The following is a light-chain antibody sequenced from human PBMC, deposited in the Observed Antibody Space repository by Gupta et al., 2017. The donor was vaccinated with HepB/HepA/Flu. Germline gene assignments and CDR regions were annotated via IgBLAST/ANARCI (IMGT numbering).Light chain of an antibody. Sequence: QSALPQPPSVSGSPGQSVTISCTGTSSDIGSYTRVSWYQQSPGTAPKLIIYEVDNRPSGVSDRFSGSKSGNMASLTISGLQTEDEADYYCSSYTTSNTYVFGIVTKVTVL. CDR3: SSYTTSNTYV. CDR1: SSDIGSYTR. V-gene: IGLV2-18*02. CDR2: EVD. J-gene: IGLJ1*01.